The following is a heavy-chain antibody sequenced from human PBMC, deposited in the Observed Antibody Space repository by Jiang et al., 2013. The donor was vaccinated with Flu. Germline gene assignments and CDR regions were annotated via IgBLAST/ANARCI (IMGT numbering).Heavy chain of an antibody. Sequence: GLVKPSETLSLTCTVSGGSISSSSYYWGWIRQPPGKGLEWIGSIYYSGSTYYNPSLKSRVTISVDTSKNQFSLKLSSVTAADTAVYYCASPNRVSIIDYWGQGTLVTVSS. CDR3: ASPNRVSIIDY. CDR2: IYYSGST. D-gene: IGHD3-3*02. V-gene: IGHV4-39*01. CDR1: GGSISSSSYY. J-gene: IGHJ4*02.